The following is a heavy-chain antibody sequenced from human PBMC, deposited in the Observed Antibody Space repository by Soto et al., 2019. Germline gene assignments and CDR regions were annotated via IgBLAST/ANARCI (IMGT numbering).Heavy chain of an antibody. CDR1: GDSVSSNSAG. CDR2: TYYKSKWYY. D-gene: IGHD1-1*01. J-gene: IGHJ6*03. CDR3: ARGSWDDVSGHYYMDV. Sequence: PSQTLSLTCDISGDSVSSNSAGWNWIRQTPSRGLEWLGRTYYKSKWYYTYAASVKSRITVSPDTSKNQFSLQLTSVTPEDTAVYYCARGSWDDVSGHYYMDVWDKGTTVPVSS. V-gene: IGHV6-1*01.